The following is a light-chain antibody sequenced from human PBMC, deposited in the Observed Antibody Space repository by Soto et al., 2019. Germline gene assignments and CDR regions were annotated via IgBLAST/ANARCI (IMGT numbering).Light chain of an antibody. J-gene: IGKJ2*01. CDR1: QIISSF. CDR3: QQSYSTPNT. CDR2: GAS. V-gene: IGKV1-39*01. Sequence: DIQMTQSPSSLSASVGVRVTITCRARQIISSFLNWYQQEPGKAPKLLIYGASSLQRGVPSRFSGRGSGTDFTLTIGSLHPEDFATYYCQQSYSTPNTFGQGTELEIK.